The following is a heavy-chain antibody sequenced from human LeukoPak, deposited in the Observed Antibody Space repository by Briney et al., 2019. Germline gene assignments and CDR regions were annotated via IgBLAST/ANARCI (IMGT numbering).Heavy chain of an antibody. CDR3: AREMVGSGSYSSDAFDI. J-gene: IGHJ3*02. D-gene: IGHD3-10*01. Sequence: ASVKVSCKASGYTFTSYGISWVRQAPGQGLEWMGWISAYNGNTNYAQKLQGRVTMTTDTSTSTAYMELRSLRSDDTAVYYCAREMVGSGSYSSDAFDIWGQGTMVTVSS. CDR1: GYTFTSYG. CDR2: ISAYNGNT. V-gene: IGHV1-18*01.